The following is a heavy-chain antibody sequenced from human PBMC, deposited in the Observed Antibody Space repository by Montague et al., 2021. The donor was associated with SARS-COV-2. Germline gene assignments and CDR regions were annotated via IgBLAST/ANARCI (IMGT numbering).Heavy chain of an antibody. J-gene: IGHJ6*03. CDR3: ARGPDHYDFWSGYYYYYMDV. CDR2: IYYNGST. Sequence: SETLSLTYTVSGGSISSYYWSWIRQPPGKGLEWIGYIYYNGSTNYNPSLKSRVTISVDTSKNQFSLKLSSVTAADTAVYYCARGPDHYDFWSGYYYYYMDVWGKGTTVTVSS. V-gene: IGHV4-59*01. CDR1: GGSISSYY. D-gene: IGHD3-3*01.